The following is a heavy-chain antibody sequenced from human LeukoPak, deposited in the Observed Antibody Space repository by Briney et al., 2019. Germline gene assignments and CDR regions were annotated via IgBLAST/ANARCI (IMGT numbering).Heavy chain of an antibody. CDR3: AREGPSYYYDSSGYYRWFDP. CDR1: GGTFSSYA. D-gene: IGHD3-22*01. CDR2: IIPIFGTA. J-gene: IGHJ5*02. Sequence: SVKVSCKASGGTFSSYAISWVRQAPGQGLEWMGGIIPIFGTANYAQKFQGRVTITADESTSTAYMELSSLRSEDTAVYYCAREGPSYYYDSSGYYRWFDPWGQGTLVTVSS. V-gene: IGHV1-69*13.